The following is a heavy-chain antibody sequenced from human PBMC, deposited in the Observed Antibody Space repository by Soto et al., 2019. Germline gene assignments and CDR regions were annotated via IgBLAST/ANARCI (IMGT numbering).Heavy chain of an antibody. Sequence: ASVKVSCKASGYTFRNYGITWVRQAPGQVLEWVAWISPYNRNTNYAQDLQGRVTMTTDTSTSTAYMELRSLTSEDTAIYYCARDSVSGSDFWRAYNGGYFDYWGQGTLVTVSS. CDR2: ISPYNRNT. D-gene: IGHD3-3*01. V-gene: IGHV1-18*01. CDR3: ARDSVSGSDFWRAYNGGYFDY. J-gene: IGHJ4*02. CDR1: GYTFRNYG.